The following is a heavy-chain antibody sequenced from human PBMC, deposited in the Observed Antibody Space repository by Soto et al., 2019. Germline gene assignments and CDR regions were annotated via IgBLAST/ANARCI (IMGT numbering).Heavy chain of an antibody. V-gene: IGHV3-30*18. Sequence: QVQLVESGGGVVQPGRSLRLSCAASGFTFSSYGMHWVHQAPGKGLEWVAVISYDGSNKYYADSVKGRFSISRDNSKNTLYLQMNRLRAEDTAVYYCEKDRGVAAYYYHGMDVWGQGTTVTVSS. CDR2: ISYDGSNK. J-gene: IGHJ6*02. CDR3: EKDRGVAAYYYHGMDV. D-gene: IGHD2-15*01. CDR1: GFTFSSYG.